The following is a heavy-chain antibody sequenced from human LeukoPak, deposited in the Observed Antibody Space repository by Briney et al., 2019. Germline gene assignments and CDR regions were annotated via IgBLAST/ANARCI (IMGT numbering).Heavy chain of an antibody. V-gene: IGHV6-1*01. Sequence: SQTLSLTCAISGDSVSSNSAAWNWIRQSPSRGLEWLGRTYYRSKWYNDYAVSVKSRITINPDTSKNQFSLQLNSVTPEDTAVYCCGRRGNSPVGLIFCYCNIGGKGTTL. D-gene: IGHD2/OR15-2a*01. CDR2: TYYRSKWYN. CDR3: GRRGNSPVGLIFCYCNI. J-gene: IGHJ6*01. CDR1: GDSVSSNSAA.